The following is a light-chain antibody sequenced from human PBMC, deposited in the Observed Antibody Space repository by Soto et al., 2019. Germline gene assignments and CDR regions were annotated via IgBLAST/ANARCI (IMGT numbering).Light chain of an antibody. V-gene: IGKV1-8*01. CDR2: AAS. J-gene: IGKJ2*01. Sequence: AIRMTQSPSSLSASTGDRVTITCRASQGISNYLAWYQQKPGTAPKLLIYAASTLQSGVPSRFSGSGSGTDFTLTIRYLQSEDFATYCCQQYYNYPPTFGQGTKLEI. CDR3: QQYYNYPPT. CDR1: QGISNY.